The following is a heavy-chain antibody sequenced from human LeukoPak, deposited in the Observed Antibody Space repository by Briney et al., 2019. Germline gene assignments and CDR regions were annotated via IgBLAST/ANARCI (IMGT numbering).Heavy chain of an antibody. CDR1: GFTFSSYE. V-gene: IGHV3-48*03. J-gene: IGHJ3*02. Sequence: GGSLRLSCAASGFTFSSYEMNWVRQAPGKGLEWVSYISSSGSTIYYADSVKGRFTISRDNAKNSLYLQMNSLRAEDTAVYYCAREREDATVTTSQDAFDIWGQGTMVTVSS. CDR2: ISSSGSTI. D-gene: IGHD4-17*01. CDR3: AREREDATVTTSQDAFDI.